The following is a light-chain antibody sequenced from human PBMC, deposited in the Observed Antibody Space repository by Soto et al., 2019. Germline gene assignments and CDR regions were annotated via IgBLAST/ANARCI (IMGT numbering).Light chain of an antibody. V-gene: IGKV1-16*01. J-gene: IGKJ3*01. CDR2: DAS. CDR3: QQYNSYPYT. Sequence: DIQMTQSPSSLSASVGDRVTITCRSSQAIRHSLGWFQQKPGKAPKSLIYDASNLQSGVPSRFSGRGSGTDFSLTISSLQPEDFATYYCQQYNSYPYTFGPGTRVDIK. CDR1: QAIRHS.